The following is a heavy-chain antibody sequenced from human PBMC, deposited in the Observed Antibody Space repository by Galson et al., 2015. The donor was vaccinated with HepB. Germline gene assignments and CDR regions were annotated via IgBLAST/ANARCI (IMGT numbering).Heavy chain of an antibody. D-gene: IGHD3-22*01. CDR2: ISGSGGST. J-gene: IGHJ4*02. Sequence: SLRLSCAASGFTFNYHAMNWVRQAPGKGLEWVASISGSGGSTYSDDSVKGRFTVSRDNSLDTVDLQMDSLRVDDTAVYYCAKDYLPYYDRWGSYSDLYYFDYWGQGTLVTVPS. CDR1: GFTFNYHA. CDR3: AKDYLPYYDRWGSYSDLYYFDY. V-gene: IGHV3-23*01.